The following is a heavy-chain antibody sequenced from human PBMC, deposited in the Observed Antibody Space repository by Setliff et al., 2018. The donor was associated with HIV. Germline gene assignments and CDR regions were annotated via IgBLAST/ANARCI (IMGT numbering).Heavy chain of an antibody. D-gene: IGHD3-22*01. Sequence: ASVKVSFKASGYTFTNYYIHWVRQAPGQGLEWMGLINPSGGRTSYAQKFQGRLTMTRDTSRSTVYMELSSLRSEDTAVYYCARCYYDSSGPTDAFDIWGQGTVVTVSS. V-gene: IGHV1-46*01. CDR3: ARCYYDSSGPTDAFDI. CDR1: GYTFTNYY. CDR2: INPSGGRT. J-gene: IGHJ3*02.